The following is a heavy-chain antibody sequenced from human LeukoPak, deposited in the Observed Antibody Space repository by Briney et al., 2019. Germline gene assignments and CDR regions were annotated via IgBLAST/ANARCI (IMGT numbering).Heavy chain of an antibody. CDR2: IYCSET. Sequence: SQTLSLTCTVSGGSISSGGYSWSWIRQPPGKGLEWIGYIYCSETYYNPSLKSRVTISADTSKDQFSLKLSSVTAADTAVYYCASHSGGYAYWGQGTLVTVSS. J-gene: IGHJ4*02. D-gene: IGHD5-12*01. CDR1: GGSISSGGYS. CDR3: ASHSGGYAY. V-gene: IGHV4-30-4*07.